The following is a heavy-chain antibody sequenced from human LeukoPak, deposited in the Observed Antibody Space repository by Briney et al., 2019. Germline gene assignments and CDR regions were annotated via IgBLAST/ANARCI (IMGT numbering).Heavy chain of an antibody. CDR2: ISYDGSNK. D-gene: IGHD3-3*01. CDR1: GFTFSSYA. Sequence: GGSLRLSCAASGFTFSSYAMHWVRQAPGKGLEWVAVISYDGSNKYYADSVKGRFTISRDNSKNTLYLQMNSLRAEDTAVYYCAKDILRFWSGYSAADYWGQGTLVTVSS. J-gene: IGHJ4*02. V-gene: IGHV3-30*04. CDR3: AKDILRFWSGYSAADY.